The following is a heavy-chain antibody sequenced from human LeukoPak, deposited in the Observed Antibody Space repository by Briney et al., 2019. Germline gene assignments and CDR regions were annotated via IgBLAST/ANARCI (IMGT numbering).Heavy chain of an antibody. J-gene: IGHJ3*01. CDR2: IYYSGST. D-gene: IGHD1-14*01. V-gene: IGHV4-59*01. CDR1: GGSISTYY. CDR3: SRGPWSTGDAFGV. Sequence: SETLSLTCTVSGGSISTYYWSWKRQPPGKGLEWIGYIYYSGSTNYNPSLKNRVTIALDTSKNRFSLKLNSVTAADTAVYYCSRGPWSTGDAFGVWGQGTMVSVSS.